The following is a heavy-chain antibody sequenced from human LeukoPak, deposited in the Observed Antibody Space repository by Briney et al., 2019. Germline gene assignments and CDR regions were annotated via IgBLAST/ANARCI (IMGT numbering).Heavy chain of an antibody. Sequence: GGSLRLSCAASGFTFSSYGMHWVRQAPGKGLEWVAVIWYDGSNKYYADSVKGRFTISRDNSKNTLYLQMNSLRAEDTAVYYCATKEGSSSWYGFGDYWGQGTLVTVSS. CDR1: GFTFSSYG. V-gene: IGHV3-33*01. D-gene: IGHD6-13*01. J-gene: IGHJ4*02. CDR3: ATKEGSSSWYGFGDY. CDR2: IWYDGSNK.